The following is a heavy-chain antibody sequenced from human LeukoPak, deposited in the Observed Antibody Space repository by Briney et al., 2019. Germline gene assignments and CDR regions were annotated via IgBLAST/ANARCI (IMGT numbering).Heavy chain of an antibody. V-gene: IGHV3-23*01. CDR2: ISGSGGST. CDR3: AKSITMIVVVITCFDY. D-gene: IGHD3-22*01. J-gene: IGHJ4*02. CDR1: GFTFSSYA. Sequence: GGSLRLSCAASGFTFSSYAMSWVRQAPGKGLEWVSAISGSGGSTYYAGSVKGRFTISRDNSKNTLYLQMNSLRAEDTAVYYCAKSITMIVVVITCFDYWGQGTLVTVSS.